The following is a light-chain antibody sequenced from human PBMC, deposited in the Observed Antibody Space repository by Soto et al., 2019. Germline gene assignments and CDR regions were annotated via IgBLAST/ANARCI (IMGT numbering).Light chain of an antibody. J-gene: IGKJ5*01. CDR2: DAS. CDR3: QQRSNWPIT. Sequence: IVFTQSPATLSLSPGERATLSCRASESIRTYLAWYQQKPGQAPRLLIYDASTRATGIPARFSGSGSGTDFTLTIGSLEPEDFAIYYCQQRSNWPITFGQGTRLEIK. V-gene: IGKV3-11*01. CDR1: ESIRTY.